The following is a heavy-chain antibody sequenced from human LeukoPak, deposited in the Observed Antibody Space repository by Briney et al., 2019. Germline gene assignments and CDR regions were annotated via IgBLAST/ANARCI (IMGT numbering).Heavy chain of an antibody. J-gene: IGHJ4*02. Sequence: ASVTVSCKTSGYTFTNFGITWVRQAPGQGLEWLGWITPHDGHTNYAQNLQGRVTSTTNTSTTTAYMQLMRLRSDDTAVYYCARTYCSGGNCYFYYGYWGQGTLVTVSS. V-gene: IGHV1-18*01. D-gene: IGHD2-15*01. CDR3: ARTYCSGGNCYFYYGY. CDR2: ITPHDGHT. CDR1: GYTFTNFG.